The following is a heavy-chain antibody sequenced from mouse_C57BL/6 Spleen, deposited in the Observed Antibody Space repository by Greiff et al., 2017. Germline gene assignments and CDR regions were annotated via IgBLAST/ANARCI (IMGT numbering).Heavy chain of an antibody. CDR3: ARSDYGYDGDYAMDY. Sequence: VVESGPELVKPGASVKISCKASGYAFSSSWMNWVKQRPGKGLEWIGRIYPGDGDTNYNGKFKGKATLTADKSSSTAYMQLSSLTSEDSAVYFCARSDYGYDGDYAMDYWGQGTSVTVSS. J-gene: IGHJ4*01. D-gene: IGHD2-2*01. CDR1: GYAFSSSW. CDR2: IYPGDGDT. V-gene: IGHV1-82*01.